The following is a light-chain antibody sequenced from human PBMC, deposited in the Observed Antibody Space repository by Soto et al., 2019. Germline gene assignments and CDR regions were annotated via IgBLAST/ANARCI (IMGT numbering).Light chain of an antibody. CDR3: QEYNSAPLIT. CDR2: AAS. V-gene: IGKV1-27*01. Sequence: DIQMTQSPSSVSASVGDKFTISFRSSQGISNFLAWYQQKPGKVPKLLIFAASTLHSGVPSRFSGSGSGTDFTLTISSLQPEDVATYYCQEYNSAPLITFGQGTRLEI. CDR1: QGISNF. J-gene: IGKJ5*01.